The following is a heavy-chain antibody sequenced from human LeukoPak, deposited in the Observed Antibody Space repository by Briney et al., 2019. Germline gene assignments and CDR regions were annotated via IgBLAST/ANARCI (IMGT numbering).Heavy chain of an antibody. CDR2: IYYSGST. Sequence: SETLSLTCTVSGGSISSYYWGWIRQPPGKGLEWIGSIYYSGSTYYNPSLKSRVTISVDTSKNQFSLKLSSVTAEDTAVYYCARDERSSGGSITGTFDYWGQGTLVTASS. V-gene: IGHV4-39*07. J-gene: IGHJ4*02. D-gene: IGHD6-19*01. CDR1: GGSISSYY. CDR3: ARDERSSGGSITGTFDY.